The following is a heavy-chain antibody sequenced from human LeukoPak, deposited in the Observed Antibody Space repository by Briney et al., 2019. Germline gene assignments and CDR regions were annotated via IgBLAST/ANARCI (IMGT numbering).Heavy chain of an antibody. D-gene: IGHD1-26*01. CDR2: ITRSGDST. CDR3: ARARWELLYNFDY. V-gene: IGHV3-23*01. CDR1: GFTFSNYA. Sequence: GGSLRLSCAASGFTFSNYAMSWVRQAPGKGLEWVSAITRSGDSTYYADSVKGRFTISRDNSKNTLSLQMNSLRVEDTAVYYCARARWELLYNFDYWGQGTLVTVSS. J-gene: IGHJ4*02.